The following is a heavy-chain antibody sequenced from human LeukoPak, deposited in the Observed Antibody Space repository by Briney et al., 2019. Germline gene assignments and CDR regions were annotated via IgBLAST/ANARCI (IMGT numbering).Heavy chain of an antibody. V-gene: IGHV3-23*01. CDR3: AKGTTGYTSSWYNPLDY. D-gene: IGHD6-13*01. Sequence: GGSLRLSCAASGFTFSSYAMSWVRQAPGKGLEWVSAISGSGGSTYYADSVKGRFTISRDNSKNTLYLQMNSLRDEDTAVYSCAKGTTGYTSSWYNPLDYWGKETRVTVSS. J-gene: IGHJ4*02. CDR2: ISGSGGST. CDR1: GFTFSSYA.